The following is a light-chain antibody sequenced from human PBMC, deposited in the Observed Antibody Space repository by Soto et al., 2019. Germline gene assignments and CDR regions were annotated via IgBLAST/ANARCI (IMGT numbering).Light chain of an antibody. V-gene: IGLV2-14*01. J-gene: IGLJ2*01. CDR1: SSDVGGYNY. Sequence: QSALTQPASVSGSPGQSITISCTGNSSDVGGYNYVSWYQQHPGKAPKLMIYEVSNRPSGVSNRFSGSKSGNTASLIISGLQTEDEADYYCASYTSSNTLVIGGGTKVTVL. CDR2: EVS. CDR3: ASYTSSNTLV.